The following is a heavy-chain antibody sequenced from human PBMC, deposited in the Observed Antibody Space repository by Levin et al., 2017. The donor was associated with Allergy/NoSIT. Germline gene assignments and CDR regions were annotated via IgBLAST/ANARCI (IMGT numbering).Heavy chain of an antibody. CDR2: ISSSGSTI. CDR3: AREDAGAKIDY. Sequence: GGSLRLSCAASGFTFSSYEMNWVRQAPGKGLEWVSYISSSGSTIYYADSVKGRFTISRDNAKNSLYLQMNSLRAEDTAVYYCAREDAGAKIDYWGQGTLVTVSS. V-gene: IGHV3-48*03. J-gene: IGHJ4*02. D-gene: IGHD1-26*01. CDR1: GFTFSSYE.